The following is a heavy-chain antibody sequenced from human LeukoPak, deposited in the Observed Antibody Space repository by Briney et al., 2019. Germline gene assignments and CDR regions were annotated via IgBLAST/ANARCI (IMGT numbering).Heavy chain of an antibody. Sequence: GRSLRLSCAASGFSFSSYPMNWVRQAPGKGLEWVAPIGFDVSKIYYADSVKGRFTISRDNSKNTLYLQMNSLRDEDTAVYFCARERLENCNDGSCPDALDIWGQGTMVTISS. CDR1: GFSFSSYP. J-gene: IGHJ3*02. V-gene: IGHV3-33*01. CDR2: IGFDVSKI. CDR3: ARERLENCNDGSCPDALDI. D-gene: IGHD2-15*01.